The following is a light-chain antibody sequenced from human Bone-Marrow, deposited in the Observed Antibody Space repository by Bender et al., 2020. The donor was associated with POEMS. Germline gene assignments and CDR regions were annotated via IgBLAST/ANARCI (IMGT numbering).Light chain of an antibody. CDR1: DSNFGGNN. J-gene: IGLJ2*01. V-gene: IGLV1-44*01. CDR3: CSYTDRNTFV. CDR2: SNY. Sequence: QSVLTQPPSASGTPGQSVIISCSGTDSNFGGNNVNWYQHLPGTAPRLVVYSNYQRPSGVPARFSGSKSGTSASLAISDIQSEDEADYYCCSYTDRNTFVFGGGTKLTVL.